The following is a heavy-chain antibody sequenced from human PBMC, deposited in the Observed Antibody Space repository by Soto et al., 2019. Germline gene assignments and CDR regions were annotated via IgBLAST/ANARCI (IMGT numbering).Heavy chain of an antibody. CDR3: TKAGRTGSGWYSYYYSGMVV. Sequence: PGGSLRLSCAASGFTFSSYAMSWVRQAPGKGLEWVSAISGSGGSTYYADSVKGRFTISRGNSKNTLDLQMKSLRAEDTAVYYFTKAGRTGSGWYSYYYSGMVVWGQGTTLTVSS. CDR1: GFTFSSYA. D-gene: IGHD6-19*01. V-gene: IGHV3-23*01. CDR2: ISGSGGST. J-gene: IGHJ6*02.